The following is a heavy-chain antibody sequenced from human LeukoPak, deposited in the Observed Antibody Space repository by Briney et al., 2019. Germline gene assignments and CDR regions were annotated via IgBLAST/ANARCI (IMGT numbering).Heavy chain of an antibody. CDR3: ARAAYYDFWSGGGFDL. V-gene: IGHV4-39*07. J-gene: IGHJ2*01. D-gene: IGHD3-3*01. CDR2: IYYSGST. Sequence: SETLSLTCTVSGGSISSSSYYWGWIRQPPGKGLEWIGSIYYSGSTYYNPSLKSRVTISVDTSKNQFSLKLSSVTAADTAVYYCARAAYYDFWSGGGFDLWGRGTLVTVSS. CDR1: GGSISSSSYY.